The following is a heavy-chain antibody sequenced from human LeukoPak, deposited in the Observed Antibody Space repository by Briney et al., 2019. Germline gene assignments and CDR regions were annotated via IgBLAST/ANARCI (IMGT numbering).Heavy chain of an antibody. Sequence: PSETLSLTCTVSGGSISSSSYYWGWIRHPPGKGLEWIGSIYYSGSTYYNPSLKSRVTISVDTSKNQFSLKLSSVTAADTAVYYCARSTYCSGGSCSHNWFDPWGQGTLVTVSS. D-gene: IGHD2-15*01. CDR2: IYYSGST. V-gene: IGHV4-39*07. CDR1: GGSISSSSYY. CDR3: ARSTYCSGGSCSHNWFDP. J-gene: IGHJ5*02.